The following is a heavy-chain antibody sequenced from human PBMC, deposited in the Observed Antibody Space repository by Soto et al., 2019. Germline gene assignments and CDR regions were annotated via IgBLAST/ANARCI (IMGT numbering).Heavy chain of an antibody. CDR3: ASFYYDFWSGYHKRVY. D-gene: IGHD3-3*01. J-gene: IGHJ4*02. CDR1: GGSFSGYY. Sequence: SETLSLTCAVYGGSFSGYYWSWIRQPPGKGLEWIGEINHSGSTNYNPSLKSRVTISVDTSKNQFSLKLSSVTAADTAVYYCASFYYDFWSGYHKRVYWGQGTLVTV. CDR2: INHSGST. V-gene: IGHV4-34*01.